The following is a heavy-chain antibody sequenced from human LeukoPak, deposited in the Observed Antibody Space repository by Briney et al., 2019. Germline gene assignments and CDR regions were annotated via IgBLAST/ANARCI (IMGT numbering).Heavy chain of an antibody. V-gene: IGHV1-24*01. D-gene: IGHD2-15*01. CDR1: VYTFTELA. J-gene: IGHJ4*02. CDR3: ATQVCRGNSCYSSLDF. Sequence: ASVTVSCMVSVYTFTELAMHWVRQAPGKGLAWLGGFDPDAGQTIYGQKFQGRLTMTEDTSTDTAFMDLSSLRSEETVVYYCATQVCRGNSCYSSLDFWGQGTLVTVSS. CDR2: FDPDAGQT.